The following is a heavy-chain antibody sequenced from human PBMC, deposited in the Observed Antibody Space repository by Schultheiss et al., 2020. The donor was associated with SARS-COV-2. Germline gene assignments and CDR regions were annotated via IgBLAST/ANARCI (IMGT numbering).Heavy chain of an antibody. CDR2: INHSGTT. Sequence: SETLSLTCAVYGRSFSGYYWSWIRQPPGKGLEWIGEINHSGTTNYSPSLKSRVSISVDTSKNQLSLKLSSVTAADTAVYYCARVRAYCSSTSCYRGGHYYYYYMDVWGKGTTVTVSS. D-gene: IGHD2-2*02. CDR3: ARVRAYCSSTSCYRGGHYYYYYMDV. J-gene: IGHJ6*03. V-gene: IGHV4-34*01. CDR1: GRSFSGYY.